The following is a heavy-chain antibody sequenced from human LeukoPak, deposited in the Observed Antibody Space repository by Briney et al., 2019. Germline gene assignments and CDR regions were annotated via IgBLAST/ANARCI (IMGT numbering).Heavy chain of an antibody. V-gene: IGHV4-39*01. CDR3: ARLSDEWGEPNFDY. D-gene: IGHD3-16*01. CDR1: GGSISSANYY. J-gene: IGHJ4*02. Sequence: SETLSLTCTVSGGSISSANYYWAWIRQPPGKGLEWIGSIYHSGSTYYNPSLKSRVTKSVDTSKKQFSLRLTSMTAADTAVYYCARLSDEWGEPNFDYWGQGTLVTVSS. CDR2: IYHSGST.